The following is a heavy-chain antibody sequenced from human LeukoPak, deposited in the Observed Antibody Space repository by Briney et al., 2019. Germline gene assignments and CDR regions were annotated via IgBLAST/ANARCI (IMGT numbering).Heavy chain of an antibody. Sequence: GGSLRLSCAASGFTFSSYSMNWVRQAPGKGLEWVSSISSSSSYIYYANSVKGRFTISRDNAKNSLYLQMNSLRAEDTAVYYCAREGSSSANSKEFDYWGQGTLVTVSS. CDR3: AREGSSSANSKEFDY. J-gene: IGHJ4*02. CDR2: ISSSSSYI. CDR1: GFTFSSYS. V-gene: IGHV3-21*06. D-gene: IGHD6-6*01.